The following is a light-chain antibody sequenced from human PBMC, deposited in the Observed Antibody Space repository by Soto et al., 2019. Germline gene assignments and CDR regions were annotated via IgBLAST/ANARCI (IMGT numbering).Light chain of an antibody. CDR2: DVS. V-gene: IGKV3-20*01. Sequence: EIVLTQSPGTLSLSPGERATLSCRASQTVSGAYLAWYRQKPGQAPRLLIYDVSRRATGIPDRFSGSGSGTDFTLTVSRLEPEDFAVYYCQQYGSSPETFGQGTKVEIK. CDR3: QQYGSSPET. CDR1: QTVSGAY. J-gene: IGKJ1*01.